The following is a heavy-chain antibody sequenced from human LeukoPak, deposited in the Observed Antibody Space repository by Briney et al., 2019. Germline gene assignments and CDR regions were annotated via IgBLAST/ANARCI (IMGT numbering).Heavy chain of an antibody. Sequence: GASVKVSCKASGGTFGSYAISWVRQAPGQGLEWMGRIIPILGIANYAQKFQGRVTITADKSTSTAYMELSSLRSEDTAVYYCASSGGIVATISSPFDYWGQGTLVTVSS. CDR1: GGTFGSYA. V-gene: IGHV1-69*04. J-gene: IGHJ4*02. D-gene: IGHD5-12*01. CDR2: IIPILGIA. CDR3: ASSGGIVATISSPFDY.